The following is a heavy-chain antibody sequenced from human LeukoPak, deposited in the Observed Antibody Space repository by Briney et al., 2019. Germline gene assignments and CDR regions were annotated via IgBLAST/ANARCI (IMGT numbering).Heavy chain of an antibody. CDR1: GGSISSSSYY. CDR3: ARLDWNYPYNWFDP. D-gene: IGHD1-7*01. J-gene: IGHJ5*02. CDR2: IYYSGST. Sequence: TSETLSLTCTVSGGSISSSSYYWGRIRQPPGKGLEWIGSIYYSGSTYYNPSLKSRVTISVDTSKNQFFLKLSSVTAADTAVYYCARLDWNYPYNWFDPWGQGTLVTVSS. V-gene: IGHV4-39*01.